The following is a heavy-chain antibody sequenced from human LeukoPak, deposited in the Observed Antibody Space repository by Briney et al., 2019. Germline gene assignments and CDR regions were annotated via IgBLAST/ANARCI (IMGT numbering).Heavy chain of an antibody. J-gene: IGHJ4*02. Sequence: SETLSLTCTVSGGSMSSYYWSWIRQPPGKGLEWIGYIYYSGSTKHNPSLKSRVTISVDTSKNQFSLKLSSVTAADTAVYYCARGARAGYNLEPFDYWGQGTLVTVSS. CDR1: GGSMSSYY. V-gene: IGHV4-59*08. CDR3: ARGARAGYNLEPFDY. D-gene: IGHD5-24*01. CDR2: IYYSGST.